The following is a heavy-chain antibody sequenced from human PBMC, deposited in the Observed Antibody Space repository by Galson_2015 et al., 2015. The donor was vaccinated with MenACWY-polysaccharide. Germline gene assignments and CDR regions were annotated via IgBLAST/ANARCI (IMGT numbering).Heavy chain of an antibody. Sequence: SLRLSCAASGFTFYSYAMPWVRQAPGKGLEWVSAISATGADTYYADSVRGRFTISRDNSENTLYLHMNSLRVEDTALYYCAKHQCTGGSCYAPYWGQGTLVTVSS. CDR1: GFTFYSYA. J-gene: IGHJ4*02. V-gene: IGHV3-23*01. D-gene: IGHD2-15*01. CDR3: AKHQCTGGSCYAPY. CDR2: ISATGADT.